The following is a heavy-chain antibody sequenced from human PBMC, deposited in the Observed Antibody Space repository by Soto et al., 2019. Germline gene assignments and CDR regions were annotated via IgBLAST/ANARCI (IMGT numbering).Heavy chain of an antibody. J-gene: IGHJ3*02. CDR1: GFTFSSYG. CDR3: ARDDYGGGIPFDI. V-gene: IGHV3-33*01. D-gene: IGHD3-16*01. CDR2: IWDDGSNK. Sequence: QVQLVESGGGVVQPGRSLRLSCAASGFTFSSYGMHWVRQAPGKGLEWVAVIWDDGSNKYYADSVKGRFTISRDNSKNTVYLQMNSLRAEDTAVYYCARDDYGGGIPFDIWGQGTMVTVSS.